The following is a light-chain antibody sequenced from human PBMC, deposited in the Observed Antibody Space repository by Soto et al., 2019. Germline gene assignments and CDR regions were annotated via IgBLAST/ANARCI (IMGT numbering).Light chain of an antibody. CDR2: AAS. V-gene: IGKV3-15*01. CDR1: QSVGSN. CDR3: QQYNNWPPT. Sequence: EIMMSQSPATLSVSPGERATLACRASQSVGSNLAWYQQKPGQAPRLLIYAASTRAPGIPARFSGSGSGTEFTLTISSLQSEHFALYYCQQYNNWPPTFAQGTKVAIK. J-gene: IGKJ1*01.